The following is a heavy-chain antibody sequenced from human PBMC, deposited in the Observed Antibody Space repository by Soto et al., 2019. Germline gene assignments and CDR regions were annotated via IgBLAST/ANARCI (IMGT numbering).Heavy chain of an antibody. Sequence: GESLKISCKGSGYSFINYWISWVRQMPGKGLEWMGRIDPSDSYTNYSPSFQGHVSISADKSISTAYLQWSSLKASDAAMYYCARLSRLHRDWYFDLWGRGTLVTVSS. CDR3: ARLSRLHRDWYFDL. J-gene: IGHJ2*01. CDR2: IDPSDSYT. D-gene: IGHD4-4*01. CDR1: GYSFINYW. V-gene: IGHV5-10-1*01.